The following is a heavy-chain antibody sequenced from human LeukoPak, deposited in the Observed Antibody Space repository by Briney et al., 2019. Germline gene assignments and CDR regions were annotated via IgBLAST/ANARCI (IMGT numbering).Heavy chain of an antibody. CDR1: GFTFSSYS. J-gene: IGHJ6*02. CDR3: ARDGAPVKYGMDV. V-gene: IGHV3-48*04. Sequence: GGSLRLSCAASGFTFSSYSMNWVRQAPGKGLEWVSYISSSSSTIYYADSVKGRFTMSRDNAKNSLYLQMKSLRAEDTAVYYCARDGAPVKYGMDVWGQGTTVTVSS. CDR2: ISSSSSTI. D-gene: IGHD3-16*01.